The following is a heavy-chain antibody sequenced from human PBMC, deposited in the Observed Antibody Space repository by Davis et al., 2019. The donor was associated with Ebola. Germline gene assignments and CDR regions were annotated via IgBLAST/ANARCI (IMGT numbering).Heavy chain of an antibody. CDR2: IYTSGST. V-gene: IGHV4-61*09. CDR3: ARWESGHYYDSRGYYSIPSYFDY. D-gene: IGHD3-22*01. Sequence: PSETLSLTCTVSGGSISSGSYCWSWIRQPAGKGLEWIGHIYTSGSTNYNPSLKSRVTISLDTSKNQLSLKLTSVTAADTAVYYCARWESGHYYDSRGYYSIPSYFDYWGQGTLVTVSS. CDR1: GGSISSGSYC. J-gene: IGHJ4*02.